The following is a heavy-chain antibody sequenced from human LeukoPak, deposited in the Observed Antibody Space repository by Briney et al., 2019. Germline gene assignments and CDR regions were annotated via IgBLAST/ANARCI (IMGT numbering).Heavy chain of an antibody. CDR3: ARREYTAFDY. D-gene: IGHD6-6*01. CDR1: GFTFDDFG. Sequence: GGSLRLSCGASGFTFDDFGMSWVPQAPGKGLEWVSGINWNGRSTGYADSVKGRFTISRDNAKNTLHLQMNSLRAEDTALYYCARREYTAFDYWGRGTLVTVSS. J-gene: IGHJ4*02. V-gene: IGHV3-20*04. CDR2: INWNGRST.